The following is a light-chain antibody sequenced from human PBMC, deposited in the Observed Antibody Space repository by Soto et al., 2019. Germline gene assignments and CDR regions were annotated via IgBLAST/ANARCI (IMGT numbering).Light chain of an antibody. J-gene: IGKJ3*01. V-gene: IGKV1-5*01. Sequence: DIHMTQSPSTLSASVGDRVTITCRASQSVSYWLAWYQQKPGKAPKLLIHDASSLESGVPSRFRGGGSGQEFTITILGLQPDDFANYYCQQYGFSFGPGTKVEMK. CDR2: DAS. CDR1: QSVSYW. CDR3: QQYGFS.